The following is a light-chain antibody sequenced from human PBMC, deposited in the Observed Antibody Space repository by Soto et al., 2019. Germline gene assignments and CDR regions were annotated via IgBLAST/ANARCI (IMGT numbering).Light chain of an antibody. Sequence: EIVLTQSPATQSLSPGERATLSCRASQSVSSYLAWYQQKPGQAPRLLIYDASNRATGIPARFSGSGSGTDFTLTISSLEPEVFAVYYCHQRSNWPRALTFGGGTKVEIK. CDR2: DAS. CDR3: HQRSNWPRALT. J-gene: IGKJ4*01. CDR1: QSVSSY. V-gene: IGKV3-11*01.